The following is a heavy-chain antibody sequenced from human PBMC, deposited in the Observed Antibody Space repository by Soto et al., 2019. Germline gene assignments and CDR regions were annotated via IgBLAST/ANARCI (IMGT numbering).Heavy chain of an antibody. CDR1: GGSFSGYY. J-gene: IGHJ4*02. CDR3: AGGQTLSIAARPHDY. V-gene: IGHV4-34*01. CDR2: INHSGST. Sequence: SETLSLTCAVYGGSFSGYYWSWIRQPPGKGLEWIGEINHSGSTNYNPSLKSRVTISVDTSKNQFSLELSSVTAADTAVYYCAGGQTLSIAARPHDYWGKGTLVTVSP. D-gene: IGHD6-6*01.